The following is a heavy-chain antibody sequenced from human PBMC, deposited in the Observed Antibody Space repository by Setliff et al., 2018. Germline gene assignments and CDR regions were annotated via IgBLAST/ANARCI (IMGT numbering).Heavy chain of an antibody. V-gene: IGHV4-61*02. CDR2: LHTSGTT. Sequence: PSETLSLTCAVSGGSITSGSYYWSWIRQPAGEGLEWIGRLHTSGTTVYNPSLKGRVTTSADTSTNHFSLKLTSVTAADTAVYYCARDNTILGATDHWGQGTLVTVSS. D-gene: IGHD1-26*01. CDR3: ARDNTILGATDH. CDR1: GGSITSGSYY. J-gene: IGHJ5*02.